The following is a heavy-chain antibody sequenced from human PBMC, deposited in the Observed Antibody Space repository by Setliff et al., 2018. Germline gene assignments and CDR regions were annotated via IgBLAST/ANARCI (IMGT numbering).Heavy chain of an antibody. Sequence: AGGSLRLSCAASGFTFNNYWMHWVRQAPGQGLEWVSRIKTDGSSTTYADSVQGRFTISRDNAKNTVYLQMNSLRAEDTAVYYCVRDPDYFETSGYHPLDFWGQGTPVTVSS. CDR3: VRDPDYFETSGYHPLDF. CDR1: GFTFNNYW. V-gene: IGHV3-74*03. D-gene: IGHD3-22*01. CDR2: IKTDGSST. J-gene: IGHJ4*02.